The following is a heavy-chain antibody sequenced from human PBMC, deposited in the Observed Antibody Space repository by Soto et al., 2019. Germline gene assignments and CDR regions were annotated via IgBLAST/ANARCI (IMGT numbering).Heavy chain of an antibody. CDR1: GGTFSSYA. D-gene: IGHD3-22*01. Sequence: SVKVSQKGFGGTFSSYAISWVRQAPGQGLEWMGGIIPIFGTANYAQKFQGRVTITADESTSTAYMELSSLRSEDTAVYYCAITYYYDSSGYYPPNWFDPWGQGALVPVSS. CDR3: AITYYYDSSGYYPPNWFDP. CDR2: IIPIFGTA. V-gene: IGHV1-69*13. J-gene: IGHJ5*02.